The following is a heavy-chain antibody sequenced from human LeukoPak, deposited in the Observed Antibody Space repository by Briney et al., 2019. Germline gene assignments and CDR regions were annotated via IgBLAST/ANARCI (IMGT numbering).Heavy chain of an antibody. CDR1: GFTFDDYG. J-gene: IGHJ4*02. D-gene: IGHD1-26*01. CDR2: INRIGSIT. Sequence: GGSLRLSCTGSGFTFDDYGMSWVRQVPGKGLEWVSGINRIGSITGNADSVKSRFTISRDNAKGSLYLQMNSLRAEDTALYYCARKGLGGELGGFDCWGQGTLVTVSS. CDR3: ARKGLGGELGGFDC. V-gene: IGHV3-20*04.